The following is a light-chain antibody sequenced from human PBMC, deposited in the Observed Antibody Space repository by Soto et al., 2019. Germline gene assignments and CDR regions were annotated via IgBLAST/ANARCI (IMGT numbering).Light chain of an antibody. V-gene: IGKV1-5*03. CDR2: KAY. J-gene: IGKJ1*01. CDR3: QHYNSYSEA. Sequence: DIQMTQSPSTLSGSVGDRVTITCRASQTISSWLAWYQQNPGKAPKLLIYKAYTLKSGVPSTFSGSGSGTEFTLTISSLQPDDFATYYGQHYNSYSEAFGQGTKVEL. CDR1: QTISSW.